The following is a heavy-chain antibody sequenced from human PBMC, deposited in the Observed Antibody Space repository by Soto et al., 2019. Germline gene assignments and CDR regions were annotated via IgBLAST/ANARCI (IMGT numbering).Heavy chain of an antibody. CDR1: GFTFSSYG. J-gene: IGHJ6*02. CDR2: IWYDGSNK. V-gene: IGHV3-33*01. Sequence: QVQLVESGGGVVQPGRSLRLSCAASGFTFSSYGMHWVRQAPGKGLEWVAVIWYDGSNKYYADSVKGRFTISRDNSKNTLYLQMNSLRAEDTAVYDCARDVDGSLHPWGQGTTVTVSS. CDR3: ARDVDGSLHP. D-gene: IGHD5-12*01.